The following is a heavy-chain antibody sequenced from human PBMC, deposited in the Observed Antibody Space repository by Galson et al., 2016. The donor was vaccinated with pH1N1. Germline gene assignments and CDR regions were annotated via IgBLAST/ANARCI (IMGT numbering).Heavy chain of an antibody. Sequence: SLRLSCAASGFIFSDYWMSWVRQAPGKGLEWVAKINQDGSRKYYVDSMKGRCTISGDNAENSLSLQMNSRRVEDTALYYCATEDYYTSLYWGQGILVTVSS. D-gene: IGHD1-26*01. CDR1: GFIFSDYW. CDR3: ATEDYYTSLY. J-gene: IGHJ4*02. CDR2: INQDGSRK. V-gene: IGHV3-7*01.